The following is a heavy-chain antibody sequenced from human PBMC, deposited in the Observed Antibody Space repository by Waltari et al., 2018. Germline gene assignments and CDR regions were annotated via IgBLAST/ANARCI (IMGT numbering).Heavy chain of an antibody. V-gene: IGHV3-74*01. CDR2: INIDGGFR. CDR3: ARKGGRGYPYGPFYYDY. D-gene: IGHD5-18*01. J-gene: IGHJ4*02. Sequence: EVQLVEAGGGLVQPGGSLRLSCAASGFTFSDYVLRWVRQVPGKGLEWVARINIDGGFRSYEDSVKGRFTISRDNSKNMVYLQMNSLRIEDTAVYYCARKGGRGYPYGPFYYDYWGQGTLVTVSS. CDR1: GFTFSDYV.